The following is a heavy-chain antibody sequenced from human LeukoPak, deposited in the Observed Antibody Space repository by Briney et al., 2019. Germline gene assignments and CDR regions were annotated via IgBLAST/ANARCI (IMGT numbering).Heavy chain of an antibody. Sequence: GGSLRLSCAASGFSFSAYWMTWVRQAPGTGLEWVANINPAGTETYYVDPVRGRFTVSRDNAKNLLYLQMNSLRAEDTAVYHCARFGYVAAVDVWGQGTLVTVSS. J-gene: IGHJ4*02. CDR1: GFSFSAYW. V-gene: IGHV3-7*01. CDR2: INPAGTET. CDR3: ARFGYVAAVDV. D-gene: IGHD2-15*01.